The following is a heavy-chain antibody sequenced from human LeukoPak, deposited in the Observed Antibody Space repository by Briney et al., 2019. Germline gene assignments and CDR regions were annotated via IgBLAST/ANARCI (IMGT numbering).Heavy chain of an antibody. D-gene: IGHD3-9*01. CDR1: GFTFSDSW. V-gene: IGHV3-7*01. J-gene: IGHJ4*02. CDR2: MNHDGSEK. Sequence: GGSLRLSCAASGFTFSDSWMSWVRQARGKGREWVANMNHDGSEKDYVDSVKGRFTSSRDNARNSLYLQMGSLRAEDTAVYYCARGPLFDWLFYFDYWGQGTLVTVSS. CDR3: ARGPLFDWLFYFDY.